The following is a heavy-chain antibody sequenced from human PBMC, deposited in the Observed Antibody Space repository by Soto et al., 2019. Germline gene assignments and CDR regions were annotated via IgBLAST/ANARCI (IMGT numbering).Heavy chain of an antibody. Sequence: QVQLQESGPGLVKPSETLSLTCTVSGVSFSTYYWSWIRQAPGKGLEWIGYIYYSGSSNYNPSLKSRDTMSVDTSKNQLSLKLSSVTAADTAVYYCARDQGGPFDYLCQGTLVTVSS. CDR1: GVSFSTYY. D-gene: IGHD2-15*01. CDR3: ARDQGGPFDY. J-gene: IGHJ4*02. V-gene: IGHV4-59*01. CDR2: IYYSGSS.